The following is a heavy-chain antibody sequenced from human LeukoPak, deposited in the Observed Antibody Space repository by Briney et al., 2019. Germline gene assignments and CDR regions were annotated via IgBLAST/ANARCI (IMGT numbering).Heavy chain of an antibody. CDR3: ARQIVYGSGSYDY. V-gene: IGHV3-66*04. Sequence: GGSLRLSCAASGFTVSRNYMSWVRQAPGKGLEWVSVLYSDGSTYHADSVKGRFTISRDNSKNTLYLQMNSLRAEDTAVYYCARQIVYGSGSYDYWGQGTLVTVSS. D-gene: IGHD3-10*01. CDR1: GFTVSRNY. CDR2: LYSDGST. J-gene: IGHJ4*02.